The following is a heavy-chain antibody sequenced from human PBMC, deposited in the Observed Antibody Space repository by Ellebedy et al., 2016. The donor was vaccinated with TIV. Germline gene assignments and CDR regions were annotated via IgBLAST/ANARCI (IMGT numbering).Heavy chain of an antibody. D-gene: IGHD3-3*01. CDR1: GGSISSAYYY. J-gene: IGHJ6*03. Sequence: SETLSLXXTVSGGSISSAYYYWSWIRQPAGKGLEWIGRIYTSGSTNYNPSLKSRVTMSVDTSKNQFSLKLSSVTAADTAVYYCARGRSPLRFLEWSPFYMDVWGKGTTVTVSS. CDR2: IYTSGST. CDR3: ARGRSPLRFLEWSPFYMDV. V-gene: IGHV4-61*02.